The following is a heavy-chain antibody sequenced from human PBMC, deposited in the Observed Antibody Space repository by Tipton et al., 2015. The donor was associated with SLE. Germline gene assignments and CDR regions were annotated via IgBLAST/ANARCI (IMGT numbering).Heavy chain of an antibody. CDR1: GGPTSSYY. CDR3: ARGGSWFDS. V-gene: IGHV4-59*01. Sequence: GLVKPSETLSLTCTVSGGPTSSYYWGWIRQPPGKGLEWIGYIYFTGTTNYNPSLKSRVTISVDTSKNQFSLKLSSVTAADTALYYCARGGSWFDSWGQGTPVTVSS. D-gene: IGHD3-10*01. CDR2: IYFTGTT. J-gene: IGHJ5*01.